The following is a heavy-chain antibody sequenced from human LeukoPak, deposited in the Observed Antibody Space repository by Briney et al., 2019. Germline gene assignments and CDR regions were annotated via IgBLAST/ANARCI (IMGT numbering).Heavy chain of an antibody. D-gene: IGHD6-19*01. V-gene: IGHV3-30*04. Sequence: GGSLRLSCAASGFTFSSYAMHWVRQAPGKGLEWVAVISYDGSNKYYADSVKGRFTISRDNSKNTLYLQMNSLRAEDTAVYYCARDPGSSGWYVLLDYWGQGTLVTVSS. J-gene: IGHJ4*02. CDR1: GFTFSSYA. CDR3: ARDPGSSGWYVLLDY. CDR2: ISYDGSNK.